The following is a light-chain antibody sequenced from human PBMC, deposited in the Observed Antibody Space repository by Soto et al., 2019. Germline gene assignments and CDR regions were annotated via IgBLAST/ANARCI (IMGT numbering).Light chain of an antibody. CDR3: QSYNDWPFA. CDR2: GAS. Sequence: EIVLTQSPGTLSVSPGERVTLSCRASESLSTSLAWYQQKPGQAPRLLIYGASTKATGIPARFSGSGSATDFTLTISSLQSEDSAVYYCQSYNDWPFAFGQGTKLEI. J-gene: IGKJ2*01. V-gene: IGKV3-15*01. CDR1: ESLSTS.